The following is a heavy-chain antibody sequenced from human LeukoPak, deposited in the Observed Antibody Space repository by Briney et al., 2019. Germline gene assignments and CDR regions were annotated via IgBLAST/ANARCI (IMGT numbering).Heavy chain of an antibody. V-gene: IGHV1-2*02. CDR2: INPNSGGT. Sequence: ASVKVSCKASGYTFTGYYMHWVRQAPGQGLEWMGWINPNSGGTNYAQKFQGRVTMTRDTSISTAYMELSRLRSDDTAVYYCAREGYCSSTSCSQYYMDVWGKGTTVTVSS. D-gene: IGHD2-2*01. CDR1: GYTFTGYY. CDR3: AREGYCSSTSCSQYYMDV. J-gene: IGHJ6*03.